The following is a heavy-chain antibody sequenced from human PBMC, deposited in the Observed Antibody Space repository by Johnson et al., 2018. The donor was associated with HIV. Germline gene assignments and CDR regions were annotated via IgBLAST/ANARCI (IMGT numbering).Heavy chain of an antibody. J-gene: IGHJ3*02. Sequence: VQLVESGGGLVQPGGSLRLSCAASGFTFSSYAMSWVRQAPGKGLEWVSAISGSGGSTYYADSVEGRFTITRDNSRNTLYLQMNSLRTEDTAVYYCAKVRCGGDCLDAFDIWGQGTMVTVSS. CDR1: GFTFSSYA. CDR3: AKVRCGGDCLDAFDI. CDR2: ISGSGGST. D-gene: IGHD2-21*02. V-gene: IGHV3-23*04.